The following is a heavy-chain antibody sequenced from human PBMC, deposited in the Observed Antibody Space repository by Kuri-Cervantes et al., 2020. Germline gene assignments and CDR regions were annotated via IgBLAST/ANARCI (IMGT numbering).Heavy chain of an antibody. CDR3: ARAARRPYSYYFDY. Sequence: GGSLRLSCAASGFTFSDYYMSWIRQAPGKGLEWVSYISSSGSSIYYADSVKGRFTMSRDNAKNSLYLQMNSLRAEDTAVYYCARAARRPYSYYFDYWGQGTLVTVSS. CDR1: GFTFSDYY. J-gene: IGHJ4*02. CDR2: ISSSGSSI. D-gene: IGHD2-15*01. V-gene: IGHV3-11*04.